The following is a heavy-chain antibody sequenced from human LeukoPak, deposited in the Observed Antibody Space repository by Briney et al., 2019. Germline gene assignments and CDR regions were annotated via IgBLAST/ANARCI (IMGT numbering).Heavy chain of an antibody. CDR1: GFTFDDYA. CDR3: ASWRGSGNYGGYFDY. J-gene: IGHJ4*02. Sequence: PGGSLRLSCAASGFTFDDYAMHWVRQAPGKGLEWVSGISWNSGSIGYADSVKGRFTISRDNAKNTLYLQMNSLRAEDTAVYYCASWRGSGNYGGYFDYWGQGTLVTVSS. CDR2: ISWNSGSI. V-gene: IGHV3-9*01. D-gene: IGHD3-10*01.